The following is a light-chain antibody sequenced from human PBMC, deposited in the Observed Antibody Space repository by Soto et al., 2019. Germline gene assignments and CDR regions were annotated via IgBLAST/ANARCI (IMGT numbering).Light chain of an antibody. J-gene: IGKJ4*01. CDR2: DAS. CDR3: QQYSSHDLLT. CDR1: QSISSW. Sequence: DIQMTQSPATLSASVGDRVIITCRASQSISSWLAWYQEKPGRAPKLLIYDASTLESGVPSRFSGSGSGTEFTLTISSLQPDDFATYYCQQYSSHDLLTFGGGTKVDIK. V-gene: IGKV1-5*01.